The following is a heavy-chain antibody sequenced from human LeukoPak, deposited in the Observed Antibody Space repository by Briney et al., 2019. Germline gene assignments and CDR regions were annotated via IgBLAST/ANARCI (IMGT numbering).Heavy chain of an antibody. CDR3: ARDPDYGGNAGFDY. CDR2: IIPIFGTA. J-gene: IGHJ4*02. Sequence: ASVKVSCKASGGTFSIYAVSWVRQAPGQGLEWMGGIIPIFGTANYAQKFQGRVTITADKSTSTVYMELSSLRSEDTAVYFCARDPDYGGNAGFDYWGQGTLVTVSS. V-gene: IGHV1-69*06. CDR1: GGTFSIYA. D-gene: IGHD4-23*01.